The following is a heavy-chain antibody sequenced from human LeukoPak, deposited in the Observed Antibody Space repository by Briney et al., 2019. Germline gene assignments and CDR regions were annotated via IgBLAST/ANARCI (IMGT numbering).Heavy chain of an antibody. CDR2: ISIYNDKT. CDR1: GYTFTSYP. V-gene: IGHV1-18*01. J-gene: IGHJ3*02. CDR3: ARDNPIYDSSGYNAFDI. Sequence: ASVKVSCKASGYTFTSYPITWVRQAPGQGLEWMGWISIYNDKTNYAQNLQGRVTMTADTSSSTAYMELRSPRSDDTAVYYCARDNPIYDSSGYNAFDIWGQGTMVTVSP. D-gene: IGHD3-22*01.